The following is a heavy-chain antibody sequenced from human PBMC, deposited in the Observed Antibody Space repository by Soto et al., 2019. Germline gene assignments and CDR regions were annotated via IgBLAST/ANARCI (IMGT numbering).Heavy chain of an antibody. D-gene: IGHD1-26*01. J-gene: IGHJ4*02. Sequence: GGSLRLSCAASGFVFSDFQFNWVRQAPGGGLEWLSSITGTSAFTEYAESIEGRFTISRDNPNKLLFLHMDNLRPEDTAVYYCARDNLAFQWAFDLWGQGTLVTASS. CDR3: ARDNLAFQWAFDL. CDR2: ITGTSAFT. V-gene: IGHV3-21*01. CDR1: GFVFSDFQ.